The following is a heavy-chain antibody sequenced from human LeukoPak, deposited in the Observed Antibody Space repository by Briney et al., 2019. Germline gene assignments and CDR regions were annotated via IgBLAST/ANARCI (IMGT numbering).Heavy chain of an antibody. CDR1: GFTVSTNY. J-gene: IGHJ5*02. Sequence: GGSLRLSCAASGFTVSTNYMSWVRQTPGKGLEWVSVIYSGGSTYYADSVKGRFAISRDNSKNTLYLQMNSLRAEDTAVYYCASRATVTTDRFWFDPWGQGTLVTVSS. D-gene: IGHD4-11*01. CDR2: IYSGGST. CDR3: ASRATVTTDRFWFDP. V-gene: IGHV3-53*01.